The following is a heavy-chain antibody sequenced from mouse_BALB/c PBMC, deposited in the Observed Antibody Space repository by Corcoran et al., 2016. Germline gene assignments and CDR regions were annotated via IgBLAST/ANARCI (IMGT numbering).Heavy chain of an antibody. CDR1: GYTFTNYG. CDR3: ARVGVYYYGSSYENY. J-gene: IGHJ2*01. Sequence: QTQLVQSGPELKKPGETVKISCKASGYTFTNYGMNWVKQAPGKGLKWMGWINTYTGEPTYADDFKGRFAFSLETSASTAYLQINNLKNEDTATYFCARVGVYYYGSSYENYWGQGTTLTVSS. V-gene: IGHV9-3-1*01. CDR2: INTYTGEP. D-gene: IGHD1-1*01.